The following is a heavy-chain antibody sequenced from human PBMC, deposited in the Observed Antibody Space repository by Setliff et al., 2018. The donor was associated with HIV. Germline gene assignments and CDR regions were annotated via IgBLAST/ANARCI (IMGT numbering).Heavy chain of an antibody. D-gene: IGHD4-17*01. CDR1: GFTFSGSA. V-gene: IGHV3-73*01. Sequence: TGGSLRLSCSASGFTFSGSALHWVRQASGKGLEWVGRIKTKPKDYATAHAASVKGRFTISRDDSQNTAYLQMNSLRTEDTAVYFCAVSPDGDCATTKCANWFDPWGQGTQVTVSS. J-gene: IGHJ5*02. CDR2: IKTKPKDYAT. CDR3: AVSPDGDCATTKCANWFDP.